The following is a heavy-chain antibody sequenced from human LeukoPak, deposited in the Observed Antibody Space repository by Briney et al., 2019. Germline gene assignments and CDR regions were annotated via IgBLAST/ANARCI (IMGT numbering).Heavy chain of an antibody. J-gene: IGHJ3*02. Sequence: SETLSLTCAVSGGSISSSNWWSWVRQPPGKGLEWIGEIYHSGSTNYNPSLKSRVTISVDKSKNQFSLKLSSVTAADTAVYYCARARLGELSSQDALDIWGQGTMVTISS. D-gene: IGHD3-16*02. V-gene: IGHV4-4*02. CDR3: ARARLGELSSQDALDI. CDR1: GGSISSSNW. CDR2: IYHSGST.